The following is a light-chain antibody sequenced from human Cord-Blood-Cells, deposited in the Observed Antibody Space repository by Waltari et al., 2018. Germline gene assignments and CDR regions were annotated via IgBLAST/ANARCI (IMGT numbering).Light chain of an antibody. Sequence: DIQMTQSPSSLSASVGDRVTITCRASQSISSYLNWYQQKPGKAPKLLIYAASSLQSGVPSRFSVSGSGTDFTLTISRLQPEDFATYDCQQSYSTPYTFGQGTKLEIK. CDR1: QSISSY. CDR2: AAS. J-gene: IGKJ2*01. CDR3: QQSYSTPYT. V-gene: IGKV1-39*01.